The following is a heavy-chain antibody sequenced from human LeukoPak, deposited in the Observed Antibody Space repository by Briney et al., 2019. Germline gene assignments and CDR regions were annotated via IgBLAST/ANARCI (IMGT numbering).Heavy chain of an antibody. CDR1: GFSFSDVA. CDR2: IRSKANNYAT. V-gene: IGHV3-73*01. D-gene: IGHD3-10*01. CDR3: AIPPGGYYASYYYYMDV. Sequence: GGSLRLSCAAAGFSFSDVAVHWVRQASGKGLEWVGRIRSKANNYATTYAVSVKGRFTISRDNSKNTLYLQMNSLRAEDTAVYYCAIPPGGYYASYYYYMDVWGKGTTVTVSS. J-gene: IGHJ6*03.